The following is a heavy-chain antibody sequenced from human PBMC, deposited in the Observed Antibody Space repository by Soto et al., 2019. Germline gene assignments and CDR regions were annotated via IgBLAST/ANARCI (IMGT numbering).Heavy chain of an antibody. CDR2: IYYSGIT. CDR1: GGSIGSGGYY. J-gene: IGHJ4*02. CDR3: ARSPGYYFDY. Sequence: QVQLQESGPGLVKPSQTLSLTCTVSGGSIGSGGYYWSWIRQHPGKGLEWSGYIYYSGITYYNPSLKSRVTISVDTSKNQFSLKLSSVTAADTAGYYCARSPGYYFDYWGQGTLVTVSS. V-gene: IGHV4-31*03.